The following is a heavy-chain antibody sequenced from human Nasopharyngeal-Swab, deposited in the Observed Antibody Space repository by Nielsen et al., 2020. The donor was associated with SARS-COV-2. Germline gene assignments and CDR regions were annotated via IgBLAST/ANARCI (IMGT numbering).Heavy chain of an antibody. Sequence: GESLKISCAASGFTFSRFGMGWVRQAPGKGLEWVSAISASGVTTYYADSVKGRFTISRDNSKNTLYLQMNSLRAEDTAVYYCASQAGYSSGWPYYFDYWGQGTLVTVSS. J-gene: IGHJ4*02. CDR3: ASQAGYSSGWPYYFDY. D-gene: IGHD6-19*01. V-gene: IGHV3-23*01. CDR1: GFTFSRFG. CDR2: ISASGVTT.